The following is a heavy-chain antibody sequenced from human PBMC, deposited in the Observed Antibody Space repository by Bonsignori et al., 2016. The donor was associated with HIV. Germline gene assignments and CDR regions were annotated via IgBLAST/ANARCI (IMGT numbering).Heavy chain of an antibody. CDR3: ARGDAGYYWNNYYYYMDV. J-gene: IGHJ6*03. D-gene: IGHD3-22*01. Sequence: WIRQPPGKGLEWIGYIYYSGSTNYNPSLKSRVTISVDTSKNQFSLKLSSVTAADTAVYYCARGDAGYYWNNYYYYMDVWGKGTTVTVSS. CDR2: IYYSGST. V-gene: IGHV4-59*01.